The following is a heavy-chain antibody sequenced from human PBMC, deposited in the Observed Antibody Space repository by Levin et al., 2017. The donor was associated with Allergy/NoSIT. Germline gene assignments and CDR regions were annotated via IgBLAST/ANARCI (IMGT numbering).Heavy chain of an antibody. CDR3: ARSRPHYYGSGSYYQNWFDP. Sequence: SETLSLTCAVYGGSFSGYYWSWIRQPPGKGLEWIGEINHSGSTNYNPSLKSRVTISVDTSKNQFSLKLSSVTAADTAVYYCARSRPHYYGSGSYYQNWFDPWGQGTLVTVSS. D-gene: IGHD3-10*01. J-gene: IGHJ5*02. V-gene: IGHV4-34*01. CDR1: GGSFSGYY. CDR2: INHSGST.